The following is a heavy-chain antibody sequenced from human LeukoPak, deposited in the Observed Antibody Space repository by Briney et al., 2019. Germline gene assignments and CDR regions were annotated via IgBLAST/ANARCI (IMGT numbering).Heavy chain of an antibody. CDR3: ARGRRIVVLPGRGYFDL. CDR2: IYYAGST. Sequence: PSETLSLTCAVYGGSLSGYYWSWIRVPPGKGLEWIGSIYYAGSTYYNPSLKSRVTLSVDTSTNHFSLNIKSVTAADTAMYYCARGRRIVVLPGRGYFDLWGRGTLVTVSS. CDR1: GGSLSGYY. J-gene: IGHJ2*01. V-gene: IGHV4-34*11. D-gene: IGHD4/OR15-4a*01.